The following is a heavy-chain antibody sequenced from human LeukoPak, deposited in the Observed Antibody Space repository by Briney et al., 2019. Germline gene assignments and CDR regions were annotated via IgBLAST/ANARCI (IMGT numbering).Heavy chain of an antibody. CDR1: GSSISSYY. J-gene: IGHJ6*03. V-gene: IGHV4-4*07. D-gene: IGHD4-17*01. CDR3: AREKSTVTSYNYYYYMDV. Sequence: NPSETLSLTCTVSGSSISSYYWSWLRQPAGKGLEWIGRIYTSGSTNYNPSLKSRVTMSVDTSKNQFSLKLSSVTAADTAVYYCAREKSTVTSYNYYYYMDVWGKGTTVTVSS. CDR2: IYTSGST.